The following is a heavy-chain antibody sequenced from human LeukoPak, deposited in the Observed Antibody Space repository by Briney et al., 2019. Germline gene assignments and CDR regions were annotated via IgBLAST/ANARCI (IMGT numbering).Heavy chain of an antibody. D-gene: IGHD2-2*02. Sequence: SETLSLTCTVSGGSISSYYWSWIRQPPGKGLEWIWYIYTSGSTNYNPSLKSRVTISVDTSKNQFSLKLSSVTAGDTAVYYCASIPRAGGPGYWGQGTLVTVSS. V-gene: IGHV4-4*09. CDR3: ASIPRAGGPGY. J-gene: IGHJ4*02. CDR1: GGSISSYY. CDR2: IYTSGST.